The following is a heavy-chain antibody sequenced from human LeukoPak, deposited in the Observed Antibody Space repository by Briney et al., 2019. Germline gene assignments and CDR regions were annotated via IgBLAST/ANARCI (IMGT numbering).Heavy chain of an antibody. CDR2: LSNSGST. Sequence: SETLSLTCSVSGGSISSHYWSWIRQPPGKGLEWIGHLSNSGSTNYNPSIKSRITISVDTSKNQISLKPNSVTAADTAVYYCARATETFSWFLQHWGQGTLVTVSS. J-gene: IGHJ1*01. CDR3: ARATETFSWFLQH. D-gene: IGHD6-13*01. V-gene: IGHV4-59*11. CDR1: GGSISSHY.